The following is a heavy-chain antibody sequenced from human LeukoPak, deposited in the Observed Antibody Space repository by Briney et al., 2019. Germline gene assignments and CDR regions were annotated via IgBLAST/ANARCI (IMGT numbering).Heavy chain of an antibody. J-gene: IGHJ4*02. V-gene: IGHV4-30-4*01. D-gene: IGHD3-22*01. Sequence: SQTLSLTCTVSGGSISSGDYYWSWIRQPPGEGLEWIGYIYYSGSTYYNPSLKSRVTISVDTSKNQFSLKLSSVTAADTAVYYCARVGAYYYGSSGSTGYFDYWGQGTLVTVSS. CDR1: GGSISSGDYY. CDR3: ARVGAYYYGSSGSTGYFDY. CDR2: IYYSGST.